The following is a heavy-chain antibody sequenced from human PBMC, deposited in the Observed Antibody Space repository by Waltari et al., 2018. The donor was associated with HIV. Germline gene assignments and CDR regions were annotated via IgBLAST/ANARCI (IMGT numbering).Heavy chain of an antibody. D-gene: IGHD3-3*01. CDR2: ISNDGGST. CDR3: ARGGRFLSSTDFYYGMDV. Sequence: EVQLVESGGGLVQPGGSLRLSCAASGFTFNTYAMHWVRQAPGKGLEHFSTISNDGGSTYHANSVKGRFTISRDNSKNTLYLQMGSLRRDDTAVYYCARGGRFLSSTDFYYGMDVWGQGTTVTVSS. CDR1: GFTFNTYA. V-gene: IGHV3-64*01. J-gene: IGHJ6*02.